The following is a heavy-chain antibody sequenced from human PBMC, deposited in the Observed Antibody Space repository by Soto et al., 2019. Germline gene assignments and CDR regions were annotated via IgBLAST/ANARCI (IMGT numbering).Heavy chain of an antibody. CDR1: GFTFSNHW. V-gene: IGHV3-7*01. D-gene: IGHD2-2*01. CDR3: ARDSAYCRSTSCYLSYYYYMDV. Sequence: EVQVVESGGGLVQPGGSLRLSCAASGFTFSNHWMTWVRQAPGKGLEWVANIKQDGSDKYYVDSEKGRFTLSRDNAKNSLYLQMNRLRAEDTAVYYCARDSAYCRSTSCYLSYYYYMDVWGKGTTVTVSS. J-gene: IGHJ6*03. CDR2: IKQDGSDK.